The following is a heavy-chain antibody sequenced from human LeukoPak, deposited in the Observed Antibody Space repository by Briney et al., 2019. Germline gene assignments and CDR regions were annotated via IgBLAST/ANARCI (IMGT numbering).Heavy chain of an antibody. CDR3: ARGGMITFGGDDYDAFDI. CDR2: ISSSGSTI. V-gene: IGHV3-11*01. J-gene: IGHJ3*02. D-gene: IGHD3-16*01. CDR1: GLTFSDYD. Sequence: GGSQRLSWAAAGLTFSDYDMSWIRQAPGKGLEWVSYISSSGSTIYYADSVKGRFTISRDNAKNSLYLQMNSLRAEDTAVYYCARGGMITFGGDDYDAFDIWDQGTMVTVSS.